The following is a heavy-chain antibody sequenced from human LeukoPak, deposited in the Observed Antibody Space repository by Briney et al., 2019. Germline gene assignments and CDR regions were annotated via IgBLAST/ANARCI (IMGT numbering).Heavy chain of an antibody. CDR3: AGIVGAPG. V-gene: IGHV3-30*04. CDR2: ISYDGGNR. Sequence: GGSLRLSCAASGFTFSSYALHWVRQAPDKGLERVAVISYDGGNRYYADSVRGRFTISRDNSKNTLSLQMNSLRAEDTAVYYCAGIVGAPGWGQGTLVTVSS. CDR1: GFTFSSYA. J-gene: IGHJ4*02. D-gene: IGHD1-26*01.